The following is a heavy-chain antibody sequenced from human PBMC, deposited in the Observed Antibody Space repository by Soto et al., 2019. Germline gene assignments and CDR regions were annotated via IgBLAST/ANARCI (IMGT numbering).Heavy chain of an antibody. Sequence: EVQLLESGGGLVQPGGSLRLSCAASGFTFSSHVMNWVRQAPGKGLEWVAAISGGGGTTYYGDSVEGRVTMSRDNSKNTLYLLMNSLRAEDTAVYYCARGPRAPPPHDYGMDVWGQGTTVTVSS. CDR1: GFTFSSHV. V-gene: IGHV3-23*01. CDR3: ARGPRAPPPHDYGMDV. J-gene: IGHJ6*02. CDR2: ISGGGGTT.